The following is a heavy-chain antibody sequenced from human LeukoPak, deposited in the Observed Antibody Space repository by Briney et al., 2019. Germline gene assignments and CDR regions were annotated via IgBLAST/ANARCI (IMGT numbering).Heavy chain of an antibody. D-gene: IGHD4-17*01. Sequence: ASVKVSCKASGYTFTGYYMHWVRQAPGQGLEWMGWINPKSGGTNYAQKFQGRVTMTRDTSISTAYMELSRLRSDDTAVYYRARGPTVTTDYYYYYMDVWGKGTTVTVSS. CDR2: INPKSGGT. CDR3: ARGPTVTTDYYYYYMDV. J-gene: IGHJ6*03. V-gene: IGHV1-2*02. CDR1: GYTFTGYY.